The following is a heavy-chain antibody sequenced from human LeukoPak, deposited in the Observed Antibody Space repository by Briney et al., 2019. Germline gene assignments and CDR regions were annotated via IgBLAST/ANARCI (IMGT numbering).Heavy chain of an antibody. D-gene: IGHD3-10*01. J-gene: IGHJ3*02. V-gene: IGHV1-8*02. CDR2: MNPNSGNT. CDR1: GYTFTSYG. Sequence: GASVKVSCKASGYTFTSYGISWVRQATGQGLEWMGWMNPNSGNTGYAQKFQGRVTMTRNTSISTAYMELSSLRSEDTAVYYCARPSIGGSGEDAFDIWGQGTMVTVSS. CDR3: ARPSIGGSGEDAFDI.